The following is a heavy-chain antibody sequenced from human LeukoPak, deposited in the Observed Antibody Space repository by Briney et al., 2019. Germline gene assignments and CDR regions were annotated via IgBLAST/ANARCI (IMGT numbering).Heavy chain of an antibody. Sequence: SETLSLTCSVSDGSMNAYYWTWIRQPPGKGLEWIGHIFFTGYTKCNPSLRSRVTISLDTSKNQFSLRLTSVTAADTAVYYCAGHISGSSRLDSWGPGTLVFVSS. CDR1: DGSMNAYY. V-gene: IGHV4-59*08. CDR3: AGHISGSSRLDS. CDR2: IFFTGYT. J-gene: IGHJ4*02. D-gene: IGHD6-6*01.